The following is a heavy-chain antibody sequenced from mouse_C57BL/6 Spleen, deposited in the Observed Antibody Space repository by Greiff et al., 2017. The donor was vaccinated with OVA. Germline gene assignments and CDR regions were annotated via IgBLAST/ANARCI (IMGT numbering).Heavy chain of an antibody. V-gene: IGHV14-2*01. D-gene: IGHD1-1*01. CDR1: GFNIKDYY. J-gene: IGHJ2*01. CDR2: IDPEDGET. Sequence: VQLKESGAELVKPGASVKLSCTASGFNIKDYYMHWVKQRTEQGLEWIGRIDPEDGETKYAPKFQGPATITADTSANTAYLQLSSLTSEDTAVYDCARDGSSLYYFDYWGQGTTLTVSS. CDR3: ARDGSSLYYFDY.